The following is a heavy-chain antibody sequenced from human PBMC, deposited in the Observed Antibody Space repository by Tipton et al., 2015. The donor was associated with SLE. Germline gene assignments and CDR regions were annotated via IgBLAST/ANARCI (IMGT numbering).Heavy chain of an antibody. CDR3: ARDGAIGARPGSCDY. CDR2: FSYSGGI. CDR1: GGSISSKY. Sequence: TLSLTCSVSGGSISSKYWSWIRQAPGKGLEWIGYFSYSGGINYNPSLKSRVTISADTSKNQFSLKLSSVTAADTAVYFCARDGAIGARPGSCDYWGHGPLVTVSS. V-gene: IGHV4-59*01. D-gene: IGHD6-6*01. J-gene: IGHJ4*01.